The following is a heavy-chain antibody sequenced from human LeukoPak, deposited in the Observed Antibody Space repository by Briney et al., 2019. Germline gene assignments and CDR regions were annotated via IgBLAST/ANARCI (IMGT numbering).Heavy chain of an antibody. CDR2: INTYSGDT. J-gene: IGHJ4*02. CDR3: ARIRDTDYFDY. D-gene: IGHD5-18*01. CDR1: GYSFSGFY. V-gene: IGHV1-2*02. Sequence: ASVKVSCKASGYSFSGFYMHWVRQAPGQGLERMGWINTYSGDTNYGQKFQDRVTMTRDTSISTAYMELSGLRSDDTAIYFCARIRDTDYFDYWGQGTLVTVSS.